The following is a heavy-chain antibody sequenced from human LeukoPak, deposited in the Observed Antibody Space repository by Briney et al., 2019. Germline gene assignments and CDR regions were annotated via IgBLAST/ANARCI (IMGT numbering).Heavy chain of an antibody. D-gene: IGHD4-17*01. J-gene: IGHJ6*02. V-gene: IGHV1-69*05. CDR2: IIPIFGTA. CDR3: ARDFPPPLRVGLYYYGMDV. CDR1: GGTFSSYA. Sequence: GASVKVSCKASGGTFSSYAISWVRQAPGQGLEWMGGIIPIFGTANYAQKFQGRVTITTDESTSTAYMELSSLRSEDTAVYYCARDFPPPLRVGLYYYGMDVWGQGTTVTVSS.